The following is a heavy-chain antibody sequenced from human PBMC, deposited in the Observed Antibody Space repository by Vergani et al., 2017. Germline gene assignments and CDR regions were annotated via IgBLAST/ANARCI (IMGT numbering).Heavy chain of an antibody. CDR1: GGSISSSNW. D-gene: IGHD3-22*01. J-gene: IGHJ2*01. CDR3: ARDFNYYDSSGYYASYWYFDL. V-gene: IGHV4-4*03. CDR2: IYHSGST. Sequence: QVQLQESGPGLVKPPGTLSLTCAVSGGSISSSNWWSWVRQPPGKGLEWIGEIYHSGSTNYNPSLKSRVTISVDKSKNQFSLKLSSVTAADTAVYYCARDFNYYDSSGYYASYWYFDLWGRGTLVTVSS.